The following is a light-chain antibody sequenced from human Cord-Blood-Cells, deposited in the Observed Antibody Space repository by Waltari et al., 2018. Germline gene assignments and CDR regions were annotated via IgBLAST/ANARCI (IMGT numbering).Light chain of an antibody. Sequence: QSALTQPRSVSGSPGQSVTISCTGTSSDVGGYNHVSWYQPHPGKAPKLMIYDVSKRPSGVPDRFSGSKSGNTASLTISGLQAEDEADYYCCSYAGSYTFVFGGGTKLTVL. CDR1: SSDVGGYNH. CDR2: DVS. CDR3: CSYAGSYTFV. J-gene: IGLJ2*01. V-gene: IGLV2-11*01.